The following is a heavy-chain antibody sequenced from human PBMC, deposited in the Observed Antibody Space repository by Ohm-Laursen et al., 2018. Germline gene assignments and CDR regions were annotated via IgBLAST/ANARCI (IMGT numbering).Heavy chain of an antibody. D-gene: IGHD3-16*01. CDR1: GGSFSGYY. CDR2: INHSGST. J-gene: IGHJ3*02. CDR3: ARGGGNPDAFDI. V-gene: IGHV4-34*01. Sequence: SETLSLTCAVYGGSFSGYYWSWIRQPPGKGLEWIGEINHSGSTNYIPSLKSRVTISVHTSKNQFSLKLSSVTAADTAVYYCARGGGNPDAFDIWGQGTMVTVSS.